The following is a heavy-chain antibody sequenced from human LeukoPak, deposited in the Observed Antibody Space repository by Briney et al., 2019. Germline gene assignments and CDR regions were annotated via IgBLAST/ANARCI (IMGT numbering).Heavy chain of an antibody. CDR3: AKDAPRPDY. Sequence: PSETLSLTCTVSGGSISSGSYYWSWFRQPAGKGLGWIGRISSSGSTNYNPSLKSRVTISVDTSKNQFFLKLSSVTATDTAVYYCAKDAPRPDYWGQGTLVTVSS. CDR2: ISSSGST. J-gene: IGHJ4*02. CDR1: GGSISSGSYY. V-gene: IGHV4-61*02.